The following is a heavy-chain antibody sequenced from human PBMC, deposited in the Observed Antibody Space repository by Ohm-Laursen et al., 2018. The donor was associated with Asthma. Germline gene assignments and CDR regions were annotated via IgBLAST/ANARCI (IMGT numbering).Heavy chain of an antibody. D-gene: IGHD2-8*01. CDR3: VRDYCIDGFCSKAFDP. Sequence: SLRLSCAASGFTFTSYDMYWVRQAPGKGLEFVAVIWYGGSNKYYADSVKGRFTISRDIAKNTLYLEMNSLGAEDTAVYYCVRDYCIDGFCSKAFDPWGQGTLVTVSS. V-gene: IGHV3-33*08. CDR2: IWYGGSNK. CDR1: GFTFTSYD. J-gene: IGHJ5*02.